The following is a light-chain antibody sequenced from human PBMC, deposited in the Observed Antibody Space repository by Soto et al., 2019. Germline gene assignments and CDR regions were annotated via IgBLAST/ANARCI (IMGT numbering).Light chain of an antibody. J-gene: IGLJ1*01. CDR1: SSNIGNNL. CDR3: ETWDSSLTAGV. Sequence: QSVLTQPPSVSAAPGQKATISCSGSSSNIGNNLVSWYQQLPGTAPKLLIFDNNKRRSGIPDRFSGSRSGTSATLGITGLQTGDEADYYCETWDSSLTAGVFGTGTKLTVL. CDR2: DNN. V-gene: IGLV1-51*01.